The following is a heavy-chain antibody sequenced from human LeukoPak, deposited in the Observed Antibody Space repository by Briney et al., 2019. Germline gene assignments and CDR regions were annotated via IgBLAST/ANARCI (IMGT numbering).Heavy chain of an antibody. Sequence: ASVKVSCTASGYTLTGYYMHWVRQAPGQGLEWMGWINPNSGGTNYAQKFQGRVTMTRDTSINTAYLELSRLRSDDTAVYYCARDSSSGIGLWGQGTLVTVSS. CDR1: GYTLTGYY. V-gene: IGHV1-2*02. J-gene: IGHJ4*02. D-gene: IGHD3-10*01. CDR2: INPNSGGT. CDR3: ARDSSSGIGL.